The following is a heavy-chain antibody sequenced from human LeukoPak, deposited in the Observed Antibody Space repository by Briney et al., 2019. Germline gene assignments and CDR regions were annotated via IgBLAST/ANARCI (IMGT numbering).Heavy chain of an antibody. V-gene: IGHV5-51*01. CDR3: ARQFRDSSGYYSYYFDY. Sequence: GESLKISCKGSGYSFTTYWIGWVRQMPGRGLEWMGIIYPGDSDTRYSPSFQGQVTISADKSISTAYLQWTSLKASDTAMYYCARQFRDSSGYYSYYFDYWGQGTLVTVSS. CDR1: GYSFTTYW. CDR2: IYPGDSDT. J-gene: IGHJ4*02. D-gene: IGHD3-22*01.